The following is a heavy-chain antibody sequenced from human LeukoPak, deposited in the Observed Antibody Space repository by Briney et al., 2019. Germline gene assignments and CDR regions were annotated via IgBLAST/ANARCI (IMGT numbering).Heavy chain of an antibody. CDR3: ARDVVVTSSPDAFDI. Sequence: PSETLSLTCTVSGDSVTSGGYFWSWIRQHPGKGLEWIVYISDSGTTSYNPSLKSRVSISVATSNNQFSLRLSSVTAADTAVYYCARDVVVTSSPDAFDIWGQGTMVTVSS. J-gene: IGHJ3*02. V-gene: IGHV4-31*03. D-gene: IGHD2-21*02. CDR1: GDSVTSGGYF. CDR2: ISDSGTT.